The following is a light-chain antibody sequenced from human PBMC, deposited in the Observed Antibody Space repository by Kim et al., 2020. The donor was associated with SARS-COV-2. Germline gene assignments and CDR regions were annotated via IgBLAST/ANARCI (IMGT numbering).Light chain of an antibody. CDR1: SSDVGGYNY. CDR2: DVS. CDR3: CSYAGSYSNYV. J-gene: IGLJ1*01. V-gene: IGLV2-11*03. Sequence: VTISCTGTSSDVGGYNYVSWYQQHPGKAPKLMIYDVSKRPSGVPDRFSGSKSGNTASLTISGLQAEDEADYYCCSYAGSYSNYVFGTGTKVTVL.